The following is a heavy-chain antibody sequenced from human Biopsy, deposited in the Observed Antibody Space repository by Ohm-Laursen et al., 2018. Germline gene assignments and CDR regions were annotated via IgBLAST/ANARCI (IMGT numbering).Heavy chain of an antibody. CDR1: GYTFTDYY. D-gene: IGHD1-26*01. V-gene: IGHV1-2*02. J-gene: IGHJ6*02. CDR3: ARREQLFKPWELLVRGPNGYSYKSMDV. Sequence: ASVKVSCKASGYTFTDYYMYWVRQAPGQGLEWMGWINSNSGDTNYAQKFQGRVAMTRDTSITTAYLELSSLRSDDTAVYYCARREQLFKPWELLVRGPNGYSYKSMDVWGHGTTVTVSS. CDR2: INSNSGDT.